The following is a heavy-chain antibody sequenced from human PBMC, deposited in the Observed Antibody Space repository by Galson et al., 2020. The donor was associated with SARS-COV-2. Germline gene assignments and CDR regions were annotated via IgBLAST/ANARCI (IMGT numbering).Heavy chain of an antibody. CDR1: GGSIISGGCY. V-gene: IGHV4-31*03. CDR2: IYYRGTT. CDR3: ARDNRVVSGTTPLDS. J-gene: IGHJ4*02. Sequence: SETLSLTCTVSGGSIISGGCYWSWIRQHPGKGLEWIGYIYYRGTTYYNPFLKSRVIISVDTSKNQFSLKLGSVTAADTAVYYCARDNRVVSGTTPLDSWGQGTLVTVSS. D-gene: IGHD1-7*01.